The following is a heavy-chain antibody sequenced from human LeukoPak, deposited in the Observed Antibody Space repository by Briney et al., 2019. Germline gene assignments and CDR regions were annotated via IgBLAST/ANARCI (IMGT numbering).Heavy chain of an antibody. Sequence: GGSLRLSCAASGFTVSSDYMSWVRQAPGKGLEWVSVIYSGGSTYYADSVKGRFTISRDNSKNTLYLQMNSLRAEDTAVYYCARVSRGDYDILTGYSHDAFDIWGQGTMVTVSS. V-gene: IGHV3-66*01. J-gene: IGHJ3*02. CDR1: GFTVSSDY. CDR2: IYSGGST. CDR3: ARVSRGDYDILTGYSHDAFDI. D-gene: IGHD3-9*01.